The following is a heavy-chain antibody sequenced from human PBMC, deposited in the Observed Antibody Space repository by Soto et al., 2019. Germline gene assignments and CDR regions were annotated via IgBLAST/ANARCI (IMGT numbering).Heavy chain of an antibody. CDR1: GFTFNRDW. D-gene: IGHD6-6*01. V-gene: IGHV3-7*01. CDR2: IKQDGSER. CDR3: TRTISALPGDDY. J-gene: IGHJ4*02. Sequence: EVQLVESGGGLVQPGGSLRLSCAASGFTFNRDWMGWVRQAPGKGPEWLANIKQDGSERYYVDSVKGRFTISRDNVKNSVYLQMNSRRAEDTAVYYCTRTISALPGDDYWGQGTLVTVSS.